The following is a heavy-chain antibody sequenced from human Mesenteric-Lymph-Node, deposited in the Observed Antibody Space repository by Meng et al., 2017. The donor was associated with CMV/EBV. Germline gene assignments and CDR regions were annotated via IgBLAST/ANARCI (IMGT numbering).Heavy chain of an antibody. D-gene: IGHD1-7*01. CDR2: IRATDSGGAT. J-gene: IGHJ3*02. CDR1: GFTFSNAW. V-gene: IGHV3-71*01. CDR3: ARDGTGTYAFDI. Sequence: GGSLRLSCAASGFTFSNAWMSWVRQAPGKGLEWVAVIRATDSGGATEYAASVKGRFTISRDDSESIAHLQMSSLRAEDTAVYYCARDGTGTYAFDIWGQGTMVTVSS.